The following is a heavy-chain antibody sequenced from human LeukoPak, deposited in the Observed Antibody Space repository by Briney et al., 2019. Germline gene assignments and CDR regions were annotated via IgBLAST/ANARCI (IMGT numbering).Heavy chain of an antibody. Sequence: PSQTLSLTCTVSGGSISSGSYYWSWIRQPAGKGLEWIGRIYTSGSTNYNPSLKSRVTISVDTSKNQFSLKLSSVTAADTAVYYCARAYCSSTSCYLPYYYMDVWGKGTTVTVSS. V-gene: IGHV4-61*02. J-gene: IGHJ6*03. D-gene: IGHD2-2*01. CDR2: IYTSGST. CDR3: ARAYCSSTSCYLPYYYMDV. CDR1: GGSISSGSYY.